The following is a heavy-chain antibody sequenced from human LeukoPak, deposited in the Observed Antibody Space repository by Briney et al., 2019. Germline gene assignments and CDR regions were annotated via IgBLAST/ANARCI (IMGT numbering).Heavy chain of an antibody. Sequence: GGSLRLSCAPSGFTFSRHGMHWVRQAPGKGLEWVATISNDGSRKYYAHSVEGRFTISRDNSKNTLYLQMDSLRAEDTAVYYCARDRAWNYFDYWGQGTLVTVSS. CDR2: ISNDGSRK. CDR1: GFTFSRHG. J-gene: IGHJ4*02. D-gene: IGHD3-3*01. CDR3: ARDRAWNYFDY. V-gene: IGHV3-30*03.